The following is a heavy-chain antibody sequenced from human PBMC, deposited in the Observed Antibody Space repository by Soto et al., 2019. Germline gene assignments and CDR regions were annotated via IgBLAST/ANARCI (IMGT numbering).Heavy chain of an antibody. D-gene: IGHD3-10*01. J-gene: IGHJ5*02. V-gene: IGHV4-34*02. CDR2: VCPEGRT. CDR3: ARGDYGQYDAYNWFDP. Sequence: QVRLQQWGAGLVRPSETLSVTCAVYGGSFNNYCWSWIRQPPGKGLEWIGEVCPEGRTNYSPTLKGKVRIAVEESKNQFPLGLTSVTVADTAVYYCARGDYGQYDAYNWFDPWGQGNLGIVAS. CDR1: GGSFNNYC.